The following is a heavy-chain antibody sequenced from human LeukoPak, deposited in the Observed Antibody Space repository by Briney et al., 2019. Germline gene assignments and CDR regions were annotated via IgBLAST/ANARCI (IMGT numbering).Heavy chain of an antibody. CDR3: TKNKYFTSGSYDF. CDR1: GFIFSSYA. V-gene: IGHV3-23*01. CDR2: ICNSGDST. D-gene: IGHD3-10*01. J-gene: IGHJ4*02. Sequence: GGSLRLSCAASGFIFSSYAMSWVRQAPGKGLEWVSTICNSGDSTNYADSVKGRFTVTRDDSRNTLYLQMNSLRAEDMAVYYCTKNKYFTSGSYDFWGQGTLVTVSS.